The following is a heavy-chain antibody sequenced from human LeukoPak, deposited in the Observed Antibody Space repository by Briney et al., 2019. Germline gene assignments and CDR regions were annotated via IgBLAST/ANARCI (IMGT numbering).Heavy chain of an antibody. CDR2: INHSGST. Sequence: SETLSLTCAVYGGSFSGYYWSWIRQPPGKGLEWIGEINHSGSTNYNPSLKSRVTISVDTSKNQFSLKLSSVTAADTAVYYCASGRYYDYVWGSYRPSFDYWGQGTLATVSS. D-gene: IGHD3-16*02. V-gene: IGHV4-34*01. J-gene: IGHJ4*02. CDR3: ASGRYYDYVWGSYRPSFDY. CDR1: GGSFSGYY.